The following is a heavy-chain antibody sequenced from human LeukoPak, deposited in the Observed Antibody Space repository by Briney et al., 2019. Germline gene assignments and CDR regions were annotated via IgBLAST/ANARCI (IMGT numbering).Heavy chain of an antibody. CDR1: GGSFSGYY. V-gene: IGHV4-34*01. Sequence: SETLSLTCAVYGGSFSGYYWSWIRQPPGKGLEWIGEINHSGSTNYNPSLKSRVTISVDTSKNQFSLKQSSVTAADTAVYYCARGGDPGSWNFDLWGRGTLVTVSS. J-gene: IGHJ2*01. CDR2: INHSGST. D-gene: IGHD1-1*01. CDR3: ARGGDPGSWNFDL.